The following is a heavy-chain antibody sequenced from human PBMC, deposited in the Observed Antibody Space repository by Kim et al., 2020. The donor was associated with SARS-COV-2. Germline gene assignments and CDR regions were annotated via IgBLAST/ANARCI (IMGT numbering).Heavy chain of an antibody. Sequence: ASVKVSCKASGDTFSSYDINWVRQAPGQGLEWMGWISTYNGNANYAQKLQGRVIMTTDTSTSTAYMELRSLRFDDTAVYYCAGGSSWPLSGMDVWGQGTTVTVSS. J-gene: IGHJ6*02. CDR3: AGGSSWPLSGMDV. CDR1: GDTFSSYD. D-gene: IGHD6-13*01. V-gene: IGHV1-18*01. CDR2: ISTYNGNA.